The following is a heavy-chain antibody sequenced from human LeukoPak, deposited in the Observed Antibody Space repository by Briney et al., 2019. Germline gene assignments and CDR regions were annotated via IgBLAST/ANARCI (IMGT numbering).Heavy chain of an antibody. Sequence: ASVKVSCKASGYTFTSYAMNWVRQAPGQGLEWMGWINTNTGNPTYAQGFTGRFVFSLDTSVSTAYLQISSLKAEDAAVYYCARVVFEDYLWGSYRSVHYFDYWGQGTLVTVSS. CDR3: ARVVFEDYLWGSYRSVHYFDY. J-gene: IGHJ4*02. D-gene: IGHD3-16*02. CDR1: GYTFTSYA. CDR2: INTNTGNP. V-gene: IGHV7-4-1*02.